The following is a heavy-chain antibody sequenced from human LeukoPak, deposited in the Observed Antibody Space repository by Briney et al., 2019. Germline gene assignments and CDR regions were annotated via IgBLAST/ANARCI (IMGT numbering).Heavy chain of an antibody. V-gene: IGHV4-4*09. J-gene: IGHJ6*03. CDR2: IYTSEST. CDR3: ARHSRQYCSSTSCYNHYYYYYMDV. CDR1: GGSISSYY. Sequence: SETPSLTCTVSGGSISSYYWRWLRQPPGKGLEGFGYIYTSESTNYNPSLKSRVTISVDTSKNQFSQKLSSVTAADTAVYYCARHSRQYCSSTSCYNHYYYYYMDVWGKGTTVTASS. D-gene: IGHD2-2*02.